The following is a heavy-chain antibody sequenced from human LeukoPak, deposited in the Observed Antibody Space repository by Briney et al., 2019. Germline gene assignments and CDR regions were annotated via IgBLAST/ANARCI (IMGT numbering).Heavy chain of an antibody. CDR2: IWYDGSNK. V-gene: IGHV3-33*01. CDR3: ARDPGIAAAGVYFQH. Sequence: GGSLRLSCAASGFTFSSYGMHWVRQAPGKGLEWVAVIWYDGSNKYYADSVKGRFTISRDNSKNTLYLQMNSLRAEDTAVYYCARDPGIAAAGVYFQHWGRAPWSPSPQ. D-gene: IGHD6-13*01. CDR1: GFTFSSYG. J-gene: IGHJ1*01.